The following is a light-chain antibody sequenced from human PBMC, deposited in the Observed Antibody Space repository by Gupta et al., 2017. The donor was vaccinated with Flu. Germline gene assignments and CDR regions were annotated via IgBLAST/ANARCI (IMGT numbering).Light chain of an antibody. Sequence: ERATLSCRASQSVSSNLAWYQQKPGQAPRLLIYGASTRATGIPARFSGSGSGTEFTLTISSLQSEDFAVYYCQQYNNWPALTFGQGTRLEIK. CDR2: GAS. V-gene: IGKV3-15*01. J-gene: IGKJ5*01. CDR1: QSVSSN. CDR3: QQYNNWPALT.